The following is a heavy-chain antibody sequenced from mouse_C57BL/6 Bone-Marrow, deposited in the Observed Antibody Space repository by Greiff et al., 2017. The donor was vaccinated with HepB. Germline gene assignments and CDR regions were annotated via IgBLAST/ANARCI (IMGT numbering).Heavy chain of an antibody. Sequence: VQLQQSGAELAKPGASVKLSCKASGYTFPSYWMHWVNQRPGQGLEWIGYINPSSGYTKYNQKFKDKATLTADKSSSTAYMQLSSLTYEDSAVYYCARGDSSGYVGYYAMDYWGEGTAVTVSS. D-gene: IGHD3-2*02. CDR1: GYTFPSYW. CDR3: ARGDSSGYVGYYAMDY. J-gene: IGHJ4*01. CDR2: INPSSGYT. V-gene: IGHV1-7*01.